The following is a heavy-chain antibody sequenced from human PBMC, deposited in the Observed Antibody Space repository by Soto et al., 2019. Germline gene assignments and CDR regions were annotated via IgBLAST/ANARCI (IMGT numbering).Heavy chain of an antibody. CDR3: ARDMTVFTVPYFDY. D-gene: IGHD2-21*02. J-gene: IGHJ4*02. V-gene: IGHV1-69*06. CDR1: GGSSKNYA. Sequence: QVQLVQSGAEVKKPGSSVKVSCKASGGSSKNYAISWARQAPGQGLEWMGGIIPISGTADYAQKFQGRLTITADKSTNTAYMELSSLRSEDTAVYYCARDMTVFTVPYFDYWGQGTLVTVSS. CDR2: IIPISGTA.